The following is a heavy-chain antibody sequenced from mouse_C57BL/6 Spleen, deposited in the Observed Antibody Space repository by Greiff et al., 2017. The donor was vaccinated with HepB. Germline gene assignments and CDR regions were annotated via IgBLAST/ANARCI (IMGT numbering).Heavy chain of an antibody. Sequence: EVKLVESGGGLVQPGGSLKLSCVASGFTFSNYWMNWVRQSPEKGLEWVAEIRLKSDNYATHYEESVKGRFTISRDYSKSSVYLQMNNLRAEDTGIYYCSRVYVGYFDYWGQGTTLTVSS. CDR2: IRLKSDNYAT. V-gene: IGHV6-3*01. CDR1: GFTFSNYW. J-gene: IGHJ2*01. CDR3: SRVYVGYFDY. D-gene: IGHD1-1*01.